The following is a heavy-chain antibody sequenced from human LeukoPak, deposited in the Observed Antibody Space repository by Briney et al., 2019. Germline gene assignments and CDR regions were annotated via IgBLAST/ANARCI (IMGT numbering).Heavy chain of an antibody. CDR2: IYRSGST. D-gene: IGHD2-2*01. J-gene: IGHJ3*02. V-gene: IGHV4-28*01. CDR1: GFTFSNAW. Sequence: LSCAASGFTFSNAWMSWIRQPPGKGLEWIGYIYRSGSTYYNPSLKSRVTMSVDRSKNQFSLELSSVTAADTAVYYCARSYHTYAFDIWGQGTMVTVSS. CDR3: ARSYHTYAFDI.